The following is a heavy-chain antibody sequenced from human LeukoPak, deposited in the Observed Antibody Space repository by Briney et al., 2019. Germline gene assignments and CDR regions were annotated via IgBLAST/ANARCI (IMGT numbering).Heavy chain of an antibody. J-gene: IGHJ5*02. Sequence: SETLSLTCTVSGGSISSSSYSWGWIRQPPGKGLEWIGSIYYSGSTYYNPSLKSRVTISVDTSKNQFSLKLSSVTAADTAVYYCARHLVWFDPWGQGTLVTVSS. CDR1: GGSISSSSYS. V-gene: IGHV4-39*01. CDR2: IYYSGST. CDR3: ARHLVWFDP. D-gene: IGHD3-16*01.